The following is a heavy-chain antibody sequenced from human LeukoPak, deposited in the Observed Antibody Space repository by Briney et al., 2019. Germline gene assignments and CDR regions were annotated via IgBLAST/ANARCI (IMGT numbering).Heavy chain of an antibody. J-gene: IGHJ3*02. CDR2: INHSGST. CDR1: GGSFSGYY. Sequence: PSETLSLTCAVYGGSFSGYYWSWIRQPPGKGLEWIGEINHSGSTNCNPSLKSRVTIFVDTSKNQFSLKLSSVTAADTAVYYCATPYSGGYQGLDIWGQGTMVTVSS. CDR3: ATPYSGGYQGLDI. D-gene: IGHD1-26*01. V-gene: IGHV4-34*01.